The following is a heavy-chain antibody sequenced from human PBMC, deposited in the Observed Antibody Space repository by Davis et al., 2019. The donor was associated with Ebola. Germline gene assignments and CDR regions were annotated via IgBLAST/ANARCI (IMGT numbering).Heavy chain of an antibody. V-gene: IGHV4-34*01. J-gene: IGHJ6*02. D-gene: IGHD3-10*01. CDR1: GGSFSGYY. CDR2: INHSGST. Sequence: SETLSLTCAVYGGSFSGYYWSWIRQPPGKGLEWIGEINHSGSTNYNPSLKSRVTISVDTSKNQFSLKVSSVTAADTAVYYCARNRGVVGYYYYGMDVWGQGATVTVSS. CDR3: ARNRGVVGYYYYGMDV.